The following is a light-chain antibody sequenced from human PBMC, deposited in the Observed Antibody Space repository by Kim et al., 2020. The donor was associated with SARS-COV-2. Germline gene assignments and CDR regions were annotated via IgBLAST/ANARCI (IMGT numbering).Light chain of an antibody. CDR2: QDS. V-gene: IGLV3-1*01. J-gene: IGLJ2*01. CDR3: QAWDSSTERV. Sequence: SPGQTASIPCSGDKLGDKYACWYQQKPGQSPVLVIYQDSKRPSGIPERFSGSNSGNTATLTISGTQAMDEADYYCQAWDSSTERVFGGGTQLTVL. CDR1: KLGDKY.